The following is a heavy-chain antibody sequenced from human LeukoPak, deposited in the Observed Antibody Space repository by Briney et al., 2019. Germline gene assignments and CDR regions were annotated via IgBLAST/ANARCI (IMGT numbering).Heavy chain of an antibody. J-gene: IGHJ3*02. CDR2: IYHSGST. CDR3: ARRGDGYNYDAFDI. D-gene: IGHD5-24*01. Sequence: SETLSLTCAVSGGSISSGGYSWNWIRQPPGKGLEWIGYIYHSGSTYYNPPLKSRVTILVNRSKNQFSLKLSSVTAADTAVYYCARRGDGYNYDAFDIWGQGTMVTVSS. CDR1: GGSISSGGYS. V-gene: IGHV4-30-2*01.